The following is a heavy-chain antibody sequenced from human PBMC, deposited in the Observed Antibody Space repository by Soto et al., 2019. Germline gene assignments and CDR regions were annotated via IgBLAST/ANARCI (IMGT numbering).Heavy chain of an antibody. CDR3: ARVLYDILTGYYIKPSNWCAP. V-gene: IGHV1-69*02. Sequence: QVQLVQSGAEVKKPGSSVKVSCKASGGTFSSYTISWVRQAPGQGLEWMGRIIPILGIANYAQKFQGRVTITADKSTSTAYREPSTLSSEDTALYYGARVLYDILTGYYIKPSNWCAPWGQGTMVTVSS. CDR2: IIPILGIA. J-gene: IGHJ5*02. D-gene: IGHD3-9*01. CDR1: GGTFSSYT.